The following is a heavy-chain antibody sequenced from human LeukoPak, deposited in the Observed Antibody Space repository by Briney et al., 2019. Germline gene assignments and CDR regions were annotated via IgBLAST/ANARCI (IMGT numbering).Heavy chain of an antibody. J-gene: IGHJ4*02. CDR3: ARHTYYYGSGSYYIAIDY. CDR2: IYPGDSDT. D-gene: IGHD3-10*01. V-gene: IGHV5-51*01. CDR1: GYSFTSYW. Sequence: GESLQISCKGSGYSFTSYWIGWVRQMPGKGLEWMRIIYPGDSDTNYSPSFQGHVTISADKSISTAYLQWSSLKASDTAMYYCARHTYYYGSGSYYIAIDYWGQGTLVTVSS.